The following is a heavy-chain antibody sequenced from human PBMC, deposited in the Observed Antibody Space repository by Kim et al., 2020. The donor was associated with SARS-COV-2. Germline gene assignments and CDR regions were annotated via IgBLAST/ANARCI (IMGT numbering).Heavy chain of an antibody. J-gene: IGHJ1*01. CDR3: ARDLYYDSSGYPLQYFQH. V-gene: IGHV3-11*06. Sequence: KGRFTISRDNAKNSLYLQMNSLRAEDTAVYYCARDLYYDSSGYPLQYFQHWGQGTLVTVSS. D-gene: IGHD3-22*01.